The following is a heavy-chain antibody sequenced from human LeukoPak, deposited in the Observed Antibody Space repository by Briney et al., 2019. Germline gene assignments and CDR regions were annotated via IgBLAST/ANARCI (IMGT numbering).Heavy chain of an antibody. Sequence: GGSLRLSCAASGFIFSDYYMSWIRQAPGKGLEWLSYISSSSIYTSYADSVKGRFTISRDNAKNSLYLQLNSLRAEDTAVYYCARGNIYCSGTSCPPVGAFDIWGQGTMVTVSS. CDR1: GFIFSDYY. V-gene: IGHV3-11*06. CDR3: ARGNIYCSGTSCPPVGAFDI. J-gene: IGHJ3*02. CDR2: ISSSSIYT. D-gene: IGHD2-2*01.